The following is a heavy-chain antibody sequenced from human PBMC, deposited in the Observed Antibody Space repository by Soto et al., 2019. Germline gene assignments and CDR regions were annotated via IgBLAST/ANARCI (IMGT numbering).Heavy chain of an antibody. Sequence: PSETLSLTCTVSGGSISSSSYYWGWIRQPPGKGLEWIGSIYYSGSTYYNPSLKSRVTISVDTSKNQFSLKLSSVTAADTAVYYCARSSVLWFGELLSNWFDPWGQGTLVTVSS. D-gene: IGHD3-10*01. CDR1: GGSISSSSYY. CDR3: ARSSVLWFGELLSNWFDP. J-gene: IGHJ5*02. V-gene: IGHV4-39*01. CDR2: IYYSGST.